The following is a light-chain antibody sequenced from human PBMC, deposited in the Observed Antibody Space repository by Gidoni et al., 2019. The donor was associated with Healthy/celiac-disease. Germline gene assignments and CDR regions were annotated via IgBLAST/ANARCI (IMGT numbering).Light chain of an antibody. Sequence: DIQMTQSPSTLSASVGDRVTITCRASQSISSWLAWYQQKPGKAPKLLIYKASSLESGVPSRFSGSGSGTEFTLTISSLQPDDFATYYCQQYNSYSSTFGHXTKVDIK. J-gene: IGKJ3*01. V-gene: IGKV1-5*03. CDR3: QQYNSYSST. CDR2: KAS. CDR1: QSISSW.